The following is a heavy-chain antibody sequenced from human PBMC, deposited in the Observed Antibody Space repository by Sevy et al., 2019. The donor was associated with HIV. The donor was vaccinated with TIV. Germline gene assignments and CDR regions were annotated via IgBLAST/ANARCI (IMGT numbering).Heavy chain of an antibody. CDR1: GGSISSGDYY. Sequence: SETLSLTCTVSGGSISSGDYYWSWIRQPPGKGLEWIGYIYYSGSTYNNPSLKSRVTLTVDTSKNLFCLRLSSAAAADTAEYYCAREGRSGYYPFDYWGQGTLVTVSS. CDR3: AREGRSGYYPFDY. V-gene: IGHV4-30-4*01. CDR2: IYYSGST. D-gene: IGHD3-22*01. J-gene: IGHJ4*02.